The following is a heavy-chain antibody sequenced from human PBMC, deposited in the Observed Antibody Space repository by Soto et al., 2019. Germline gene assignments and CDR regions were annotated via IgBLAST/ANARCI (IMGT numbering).Heavy chain of an antibody. CDR2: VSDDGRNT. V-gene: IGHV3-30*03. CDR3: ARESSGTLDY. CDR1: GFTFTSYA. J-gene: IGHJ4*02. Sequence: GGSLRLSCAASGFTFTSYAMNWVRQAPGKGLEWVAVVSDDGRNTHYADSVKGRFTISRDNSKNTLYLQMNSLRAEFTAVYYCARESSGTLDYWGQGTLVTVSS. D-gene: IGHD6-13*01.